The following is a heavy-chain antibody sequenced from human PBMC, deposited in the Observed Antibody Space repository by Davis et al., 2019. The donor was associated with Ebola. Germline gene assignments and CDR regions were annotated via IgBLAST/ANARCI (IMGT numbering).Heavy chain of an antibody. CDR3: VKDSDSGTYFRLDT. J-gene: IGHJ4*02. CDR1: GFIFSNFG. CDR2: IWYDGTNR. D-gene: IGHD1-26*01. Sequence: PGGSLRLSCAASGFIFSNFGMHWVRQTSGKGLEWVASIWYDGTNRFYAESVKGRVTISRDGSKNTLDLHMNSLRAEDTGVYYCVKDSDSGTYFRLDTWGQGTLVTVSS. V-gene: IGHV3-33*06.